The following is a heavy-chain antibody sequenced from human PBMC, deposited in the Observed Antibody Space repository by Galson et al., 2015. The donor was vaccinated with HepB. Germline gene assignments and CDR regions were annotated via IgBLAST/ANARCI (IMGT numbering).Heavy chain of an antibody. Sequence: SLRLSCAASGFTFDDYAMHWVRQAPGKGLEWVSGISWNSGSIGYADSVKGRFTISSDNAKNSLYLQMNSLRAEDTALYYCAKGSDSSGYYFDYWGQGTLVTVSS. CDR1: GFTFDDYA. CDR2: ISWNSGSI. D-gene: IGHD3-22*01. CDR3: AKGSDSSGYYFDY. J-gene: IGHJ4*02. V-gene: IGHV3-9*01.